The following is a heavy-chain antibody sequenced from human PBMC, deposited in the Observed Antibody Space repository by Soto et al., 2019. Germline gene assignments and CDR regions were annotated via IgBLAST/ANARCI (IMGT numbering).Heavy chain of an antibody. D-gene: IGHD3-3*01. CDR1: GYSFTSYD. CDR2: MNPNSGNT. J-gene: IGHJ5*02. CDR3: ARGTGYNDFWSVITSANWFDP. V-gene: IGHV1-8*01. Sequence: ASVKVSCKASGYSFTSYDTIWVRQATGQGLEWMGWMNPNSGNTGYAQKFQGRVTMTRNTSISTAYMELSSLRSEDTAVYYCARGTGYNDFWSVITSANWFDPWGQGTLVTAPQ.